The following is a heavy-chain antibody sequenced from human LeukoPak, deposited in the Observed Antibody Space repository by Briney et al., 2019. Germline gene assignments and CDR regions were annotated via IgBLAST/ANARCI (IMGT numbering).Heavy chain of an antibody. J-gene: IGHJ4*02. D-gene: IGHD3-10*01. CDR2: LSSSGEST. CDR1: GFIFSSNA. V-gene: IGHV3-23*01. CDR3: AKDDAWIRFGE. Sequence: GGSLRLSCAASGFIFSSNAMSWVRQAPGKGLEWVAALSSSGESTYYADSVKGRFTISRDTSKNMLYLQMTSLRAEDTAVYYCAKDDAWIRFGEWSQGTLVTVSS.